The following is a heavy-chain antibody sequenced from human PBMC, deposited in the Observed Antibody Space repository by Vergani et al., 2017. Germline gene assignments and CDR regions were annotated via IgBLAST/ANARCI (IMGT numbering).Heavy chain of an antibody. CDR3: ARDGTLGYCSSTSCYGWFDP. D-gene: IGHD2-2*01. Sequence: QVQLQQSGPGLVKPSQTLSLPCAISGDSVSSNSAAWNWIRQSPSRGLEWLGRTYYRSKWYNDYAVAVKSRITINPDTSKHQFSLQMNSVTPEDTAVYYCARDGTLGYCSSTSCYGWFDPWGQGTLVTVPS. J-gene: IGHJ5*02. CDR1: GDSVSSNSAA. V-gene: IGHV6-1*01. CDR2: TYYRSKWYN.